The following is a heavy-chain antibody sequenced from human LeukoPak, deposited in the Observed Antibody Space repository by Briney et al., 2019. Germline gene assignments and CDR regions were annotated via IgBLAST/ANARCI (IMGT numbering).Heavy chain of an antibody. CDR3: ARDGYYGSGSPRRMDV. D-gene: IGHD3-10*01. CDR2: TYYRSKWYN. V-gene: IGHV6-1*01. CDR1: GDSFSSNSAA. Sequence: SQTLSLTCALSGDSFSSNSAAWTWVRQSPTRGLEWLGRTYYRSKWYNDYAVSVKSRITINPDTSKNQFSLQLNSVTPEDTAVYYCARDGYYGSGSPRRMDVWGQGTTVTVSS. J-gene: IGHJ6*02.